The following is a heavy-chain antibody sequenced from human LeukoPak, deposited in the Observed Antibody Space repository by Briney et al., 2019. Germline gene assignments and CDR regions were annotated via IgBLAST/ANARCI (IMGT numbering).Heavy chain of an antibody. J-gene: IGHJ4*02. D-gene: IGHD1-26*01. CDR2: IKSKRDGETT. CDR3: TIEYTYSYYFDF. V-gene: IGHV3-15*01. Sequence: GGSLRLSCAASGFTFSYVWMSWVRQVPGKGPEWVGRIKSKRDGETTDYTDPVKGRFTISRDDSKTTLYLQMNSLKTEDTAVYYCTIEYTYSYYFDFWGQGTLVTVSS. CDR1: GFTFSYVW.